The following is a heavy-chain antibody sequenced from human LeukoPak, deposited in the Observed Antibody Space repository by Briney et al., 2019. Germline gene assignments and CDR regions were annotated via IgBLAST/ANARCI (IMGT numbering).Heavy chain of an antibody. J-gene: IGHJ4*02. CDR2: INSDGSRT. CDR1: GFTFSSHW. D-gene: IGHD5-24*01. V-gene: IGHV3-74*01. Sequence: GGSLRLSCAASGFTFSSHWMHWVRQGPGKGLVWVSRINSDGSRTIYADSVKGRFTISRDNAKNSLYLEMNSLRDEDTAVYYCDNGYNLDYWGQGAQVTVSS. CDR3: DNGYNLDY.